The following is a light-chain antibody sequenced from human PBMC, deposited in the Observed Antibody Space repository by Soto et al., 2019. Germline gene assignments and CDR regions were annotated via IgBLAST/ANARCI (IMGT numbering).Light chain of an antibody. CDR3: QQYGSSPRT. CDR1: QSVSSSY. J-gene: IGKJ2*02. Sequence: EIVLTQSPGTLSLSPGERATLSCRASQSVSSSYLAWYQQKPGHAPRLLIYGASSRATGIPDRFSGSGSGTDFTLTISRLEPEDFAVYYCQQYGSSPRTFGPGTKLEIK. V-gene: IGKV3-20*01. CDR2: GAS.